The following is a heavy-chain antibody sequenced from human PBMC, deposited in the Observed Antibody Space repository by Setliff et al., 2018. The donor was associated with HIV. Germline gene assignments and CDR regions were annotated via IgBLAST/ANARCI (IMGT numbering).Heavy chain of an antibody. CDR2: ISAYNGNT. V-gene: IGHV1-18*01. J-gene: IGHJ4*02. CDR3: ARDSDNFWSGYYAAFDY. D-gene: IGHD3-3*01. CDR1: GYTFTSYG. Sequence: GASVKVSCKASGYTFTSYGISWVRQAPGQGLEWMGWISAYNGNTNYAQKLQGRVTMTTDTSSSTACLDLRSLRSDDTAVYYCARDSDNFWSGYYAAFDYWGQGTLVTVSS.